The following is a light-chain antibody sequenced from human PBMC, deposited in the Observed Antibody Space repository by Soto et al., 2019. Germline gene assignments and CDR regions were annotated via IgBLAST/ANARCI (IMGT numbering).Light chain of an antibody. J-gene: IGKJ4*01. CDR2: TAS. V-gene: IGKV1-9*01. CDR3: QQLHNYPRP. CDR1: QGISSA. Sequence: IQLTQSPSSLSASVGDRVTITCRASQGISSALAWYQQKPGIAPKLLIYTASTLQSGVPSRFSGSGSGTDFTLTISSLQPEDFATYYCQQLHNYPRPFGGGTKVDIK.